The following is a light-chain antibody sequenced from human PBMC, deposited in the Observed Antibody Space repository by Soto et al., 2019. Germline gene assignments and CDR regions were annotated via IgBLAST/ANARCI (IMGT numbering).Light chain of an antibody. CDR2: DVS. CDR3: QQYDDLPYT. Sequence: DIQMIQSPSSLSASIGDRVTITCRTSQEISNALNWYQQKPGKAPKLLIYDVSHLETGVPSRFSGGGSGTDFTFTINSLQAEDIATYYCQQYDDLPYTFGHGTKLEIK. CDR1: QEISNA. V-gene: IGKV1-33*01. J-gene: IGKJ2*01.